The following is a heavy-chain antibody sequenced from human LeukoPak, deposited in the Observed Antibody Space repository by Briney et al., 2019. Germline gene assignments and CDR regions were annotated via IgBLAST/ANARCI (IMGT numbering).Heavy chain of an antibody. CDR1: GGTFSSCA. D-gene: IGHD2-21*02. CDR2: IIPIFGTA. V-gene: IGHV1-69*06. CDR3: ARHECGGDCYYWFDP. Sequence: SVKVSCKASGGTFSSCAISWVRQAPGQGLEWMGGIIPIFGTANYAQKFQGRVTITADKSTSTAYMELSSLRSEDTAVYYCARHECGGDCYYWFDPWGQGTLVTVSS. J-gene: IGHJ5*02.